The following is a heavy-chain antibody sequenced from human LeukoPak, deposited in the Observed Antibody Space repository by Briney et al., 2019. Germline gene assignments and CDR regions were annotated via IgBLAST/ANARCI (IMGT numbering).Heavy chain of an antibody. CDR1: RFTFSSYW. V-gene: IGHV3-74*01. CDR2: INSDGSST. D-gene: IGHD3-3*01. CDR3: ARARERFWSGYYSETFDY. Sequence: PGGSLRLSCAASRFTFSSYWMHWVRQAPGKGLVWVSRINSDGSSTSYADSVKGRFTISRDNAKNTLYLQMNSLRAEDTAVYYCARARERFWSGYYSETFDYWGLGTLVTVSS. J-gene: IGHJ4*02.